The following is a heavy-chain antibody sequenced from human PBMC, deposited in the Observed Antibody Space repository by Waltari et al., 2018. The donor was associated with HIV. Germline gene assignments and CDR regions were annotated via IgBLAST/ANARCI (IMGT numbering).Heavy chain of an antibody. D-gene: IGHD6-13*01. CDR2: KYYDGNNK. CDR3: ARGGLAISPAGTRLYTGMDV. Sequence: QVHLVESGGGVVQPGGSLKLSCAASGFTFSNYLMHWVRQAPGKGLECGTFKYYDGNNKNYADSMKGRFTISRDNSKKTVYLQMNSLRHEDTALYYCARGGLAISPAGTRLYTGMDVWGQGTTVTVSS. CDR1: GFTFSNYL. J-gene: IGHJ6*02. V-gene: IGHV3-30*02.